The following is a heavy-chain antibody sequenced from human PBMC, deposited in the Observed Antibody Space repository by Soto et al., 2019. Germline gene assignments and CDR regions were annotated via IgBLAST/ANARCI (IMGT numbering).Heavy chain of an antibody. Sequence: PSETLSLTCTVSGGSISSYYWSWIRQPPGKGLEWIGYIYYSGSTNYNPSLKSRVTISVDTSKNQFSLKLSSVTAADTAVYYCARERIKYCSGGSCYSGYYYYMDVWGKGTTVTVSS. CDR1: GGSISSYY. D-gene: IGHD2-15*01. CDR2: IYYSGST. CDR3: ARERIKYCSGGSCYSGYYYYMDV. J-gene: IGHJ6*03. V-gene: IGHV4-59*01.